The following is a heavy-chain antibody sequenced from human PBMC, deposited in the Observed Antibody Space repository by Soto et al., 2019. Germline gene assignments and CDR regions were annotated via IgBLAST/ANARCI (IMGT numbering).Heavy chain of an antibody. D-gene: IGHD5-12*01. CDR2: ISSNGGST. J-gene: IGHJ5*02. CDR1: GFTVSRYR. Sequence: LRLSCAASGFTVSRYRMHWVRQAPGKGLEYVSAISSNGGSTYYADSVKGRFTISRDNSKNTLYLQMSSLRAEDTAVYYCVKSGYDRGAPWGQGTLVTVSS. CDR3: VKSGYDRGAP. V-gene: IGHV3-64D*06.